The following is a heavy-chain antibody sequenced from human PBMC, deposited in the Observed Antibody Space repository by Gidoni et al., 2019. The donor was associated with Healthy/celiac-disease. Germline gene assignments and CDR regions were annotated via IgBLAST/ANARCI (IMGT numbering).Heavy chain of an antibody. J-gene: IGHJ4*02. CDR1: GYSISSGSY. Sequence: QVQLQESGPGLVKPSETLSLPCTVSGYSISSGSYWGWIRQPPGKGLEWIGSIYHSGSTYYNPSLKSRVTISVDTSKNQFSLKLSSVTAADTAVYYCARGQSGDYGYWGQGTLVTVSS. CDR3: ARGQSGDYGY. CDR2: IYHSGST. D-gene: IGHD4-17*01. V-gene: IGHV4-38-2*02.